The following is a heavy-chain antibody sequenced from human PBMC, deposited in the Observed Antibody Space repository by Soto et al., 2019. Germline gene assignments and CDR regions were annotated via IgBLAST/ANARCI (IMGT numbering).Heavy chain of an antibody. Sequence: GGSLRLSCAASGFTFSSYAMSWVRQAPGKGLEWVSAISGSGGSTYYADSVKGRFTISRDNSKNTLYLQMNSLRAEDTVVYYCAKDRKRGYCSSTSCFPDYYYYGMDVWGQGTTVTVSS. D-gene: IGHD2-2*01. CDR3: AKDRKRGYCSSTSCFPDYYYYGMDV. V-gene: IGHV3-23*01. CDR2: ISGSGGST. CDR1: GFTFSSYA. J-gene: IGHJ6*02.